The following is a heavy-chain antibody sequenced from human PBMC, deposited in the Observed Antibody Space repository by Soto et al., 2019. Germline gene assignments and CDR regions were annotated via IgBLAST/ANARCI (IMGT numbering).Heavy chain of an antibody. CDR3: ARYYVSGSYFDS. D-gene: IGHD3-10*01. CDR1: GFSLSSSNV. J-gene: IGHJ5*01. CDR2: IYQSGST. V-gene: IGHV4-4*02. Sequence: PSETLSLTCAVSGFSLSSSNVLIWVRQPPGKGLEWIGEIYQSGSTNYDSSLKSRVTISVDKSKNQFSLKLNSVTAADTAVYYCARYYVSGSYFDSWGQGTLVTVSS.